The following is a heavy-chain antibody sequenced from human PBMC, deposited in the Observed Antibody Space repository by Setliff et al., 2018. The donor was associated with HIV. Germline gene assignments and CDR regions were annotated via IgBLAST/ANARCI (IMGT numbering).Heavy chain of an antibody. CDR3: AREYAMAARY. V-gene: IGHV1-3*01. CDR2: INAGNGNT. D-gene: IGHD2-15*01. J-gene: IGHJ4*02. CDR1: GYTFISYG. Sequence: GASVKVSCKASGYTFISYGVSWVRQAPGQGLEWMGWINAGNGNTKYSQEFQDRVTITRDTSASTAYMELSSLRSDDTAVYYCAREYAMAARYWGRGTLVTVSS.